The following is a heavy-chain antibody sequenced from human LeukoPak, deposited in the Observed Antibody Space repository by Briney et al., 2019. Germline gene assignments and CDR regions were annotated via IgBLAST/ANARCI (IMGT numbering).Heavy chain of an antibody. CDR3: ARGGTIFGVVIPIRWFDP. CDR1: GGSFSGYY. D-gene: IGHD3-3*01. V-gene: IGHV4-34*01. Sequence: PSETLSLTCAVYGGSFSGYYWSWLRQPPGKGLEWIGEINHSGSTNYNPSLKSRVTISVDTSKNQFSLKLSSVTAADTAVYYCARGGTIFGVVIPIRWFDPWGQGTLVTVSS. J-gene: IGHJ5*02. CDR2: INHSGST.